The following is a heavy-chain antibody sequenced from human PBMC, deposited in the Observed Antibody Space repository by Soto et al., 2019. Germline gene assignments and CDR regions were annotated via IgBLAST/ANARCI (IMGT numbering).Heavy chain of an antibody. V-gene: IGHV1-18*01. D-gene: IGHD1-26*01. CDR1: GYTFTSYG. CDR3: ARDEGELLSDYGMDV. J-gene: IGHJ6*02. Sequence: ASVKVSCKASGYTFTSYGISWVRQAPGQGLEWMGWISAYNGNTNYVQKLQGRVTMTTDTSTSTAYMELRSLRSDDTAVYYCARDEGELLSDYGMDVWGQGTTVTVSS. CDR2: ISAYNGNT.